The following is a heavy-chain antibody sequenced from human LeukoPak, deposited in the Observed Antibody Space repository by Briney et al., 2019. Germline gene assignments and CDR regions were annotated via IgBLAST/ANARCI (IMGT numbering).Heavy chain of an antibody. CDR3: ARDAPLSPGLFDY. Sequence: GGSLRLSCAASGFTFSSYSMNWVRQAPGKGLEWVSYISSSSSTIYYADSVKGRFTISRDNAKNSLYLQMNSLRAEDTAVYYCARDAPLSPGLFDYWGQGTLVTVSS. V-gene: IGHV3-48*01. CDR1: GFTFSSYS. J-gene: IGHJ4*02. CDR2: ISSSSSTI.